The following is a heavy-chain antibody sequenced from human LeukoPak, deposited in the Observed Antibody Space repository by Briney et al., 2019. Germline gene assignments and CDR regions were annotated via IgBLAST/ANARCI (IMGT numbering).Heavy chain of an antibody. D-gene: IGHD3-3*01. J-gene: IGHJ4*02. CDR1: GGSLSGYY. CDR2: INHSGST. V-gene: IGHV4-34*01. CDR3: ARDGSDLWCGYFTPWYFDY. Sequence: SETLSLTCAVYGGSLSGYYWSWSCQPPGKGLEWIGEINHSGSTNYNPSLKSRVTISVDTSKNQFSLKLSSVTAADTAVYYCARDGSDLWCGYFTPWYFDYWGQGTLVTVSS.